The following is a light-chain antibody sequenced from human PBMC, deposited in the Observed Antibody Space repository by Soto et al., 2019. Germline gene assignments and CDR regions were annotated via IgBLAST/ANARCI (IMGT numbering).Light chain of an antibody. CDR2: EDN. V-gene: IGLV6-57*04. Sequence: NFMLTQPHSVSESPGKTVTISCTRGSGSIASNYVQWYQQRPGSAPTTVIYEDNQRPSGVPDRFSGSIDSSSNSASLTISGLKTEDEADYYCQSYDSSTPVVFGGGTKLTVL. CDR1: SGSIASNY. J-gene: IGLJ2*01. CDR3: QSYDSSTPVV.